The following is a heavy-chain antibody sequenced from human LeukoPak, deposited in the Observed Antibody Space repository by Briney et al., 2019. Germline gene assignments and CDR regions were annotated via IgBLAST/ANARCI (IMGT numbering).Heavy chain of an antibody. CDR3: ARGGAPVVPAAILELGYYYYMDV. CDR2: IRFDGSNK. J-gene: IGHJ6*03. Sequence: GGSLRLSCAASGFTFSSYGMHWVRQAPGKGLEWVAFIRFDGSNKYYVDSVKGRFTISRDNSKSTLYLQMNSLRAEDTAVYYCARGGAPVVPAAILELGYYYYMDVWGKGTTVTVSS. V-gene: IGHV3-30*02. CDR1: GFTFSSYG. D-gene: IGHD2-2*01.